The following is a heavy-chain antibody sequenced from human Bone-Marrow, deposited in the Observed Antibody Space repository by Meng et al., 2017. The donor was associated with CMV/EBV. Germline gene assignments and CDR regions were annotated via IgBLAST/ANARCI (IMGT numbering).Heavy chain of an antibody. Sequence: GESLKISCAASGFTFSSYGMHWVRQAPGKGLEWVSVIYSGGSSTYYADSVKGRFTISRDNSKNTLYLQMNSLRAEDTAVYYCAKAPLSTIFGVVITFDYWGQGTLVPVSS. CDR2: IYSGGSST. D-gene: IGHD3-3*01. J-gene: IGHJ4*02. CDR1: GFTFSSYG. CDR3: AKAPLSTIFGVVITFDY. V-gene: IGHV3-NL1*01.